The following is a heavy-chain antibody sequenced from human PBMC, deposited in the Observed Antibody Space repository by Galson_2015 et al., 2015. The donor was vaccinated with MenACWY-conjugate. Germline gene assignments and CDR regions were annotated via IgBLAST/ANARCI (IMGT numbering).Heavy chain of an antibody. D-gene: IGHD1-1*01. V-gene: IGHV3-23*01. Sequence: LRLSCAVSGFTFRQYAMSWVRQAPGTGLEWVAIISDSGAATHYIDSVKARFTISTDNAKNMVYLQMDGLEDEDTAVYFCARDNNWSFDSWGQGTLVTVSS. CDR2: ISDSGAAT. J-gene: IGHJ4*02. CDR1: GFTFRQYA. CDR3: ARDNNWSFDS.